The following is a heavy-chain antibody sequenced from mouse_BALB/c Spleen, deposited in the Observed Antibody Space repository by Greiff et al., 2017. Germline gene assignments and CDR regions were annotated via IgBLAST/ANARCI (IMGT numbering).Heavy chain of an antibody. V-gene: IGHV14-3*02. D-gene: IGHD2-1*01. J-gene: IGHJ4*01. CDR2: IDPANGNT. Sequence: EVQLQQSGAELVKPGASVKLSCTASGFNIKDTYMHWVKQRPEQGLEWIGRIDPANGNTKYDPKFQGKATITADTSSNTAYLQLSSLTSEDTAVYYCAREKWGNYYYAMDYWGQGTSGTVSS. CDR3: AREKWGNYYYAMDY. CDR1: GFNIKDTY.